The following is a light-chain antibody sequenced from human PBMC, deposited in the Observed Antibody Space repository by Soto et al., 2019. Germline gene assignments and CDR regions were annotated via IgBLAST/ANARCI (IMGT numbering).Light chain of an antibody. J-gene: IGKJ2*01. CDR1: QSVSSSY. V-gene: IGKV3-20*01. CDR3: QQYGSSPRT. Sequence: EIVLTQSPGTLSLSPGERATLSCRASQSVSSSYLAWYQQKPGQAPRLLIYGASSRATGIPDRFSGSGSGTDFTLTISRREPEDGAVYYCQQYGSSPRTFGQGTKLEIK. CDR2: GAS.